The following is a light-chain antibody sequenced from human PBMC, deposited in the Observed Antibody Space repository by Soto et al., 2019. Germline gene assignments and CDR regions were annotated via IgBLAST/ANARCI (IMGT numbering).Light chain of an antibody. CDR2: WAS. CDR1: QSVLYSSNNKNY. CDR3: QQYYNTPFT. V-gene: IGKV4-1*01. Sequence: DIVMTQSPDSLAVSLGERATINCKSSQSVLYSSNNKNYLAWYQQKPGQPPKLLIYWASTRESGVPDRFSGSGSGTDFTLTISSLQADDVASYYCQQYYNTPFTFGPGTKVDI. J-gene: IGKJ3*01.